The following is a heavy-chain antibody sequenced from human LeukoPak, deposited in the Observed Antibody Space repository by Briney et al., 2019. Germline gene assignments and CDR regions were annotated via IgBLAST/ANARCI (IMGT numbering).Heavy chain of an antibody. CDR1: GFTFTNYA. V-gene: IGHV3-23*01. J-gene: IGHJ1*01. Sequence: GGSLRLSCAASGFTFTNYAMSWVRQAPGEGLEWVSAISGSGGTTYYADSVKGRFTISRDNSKNTPYLQMNSLRAEDTAVYYCARGVVPAASKTRYFQHWGQGTLVTVSS. CDR2: ISGSGGTT. CDR3: ARGVVPAASKTRYFQH. D-gene: IGHD2-2*01.